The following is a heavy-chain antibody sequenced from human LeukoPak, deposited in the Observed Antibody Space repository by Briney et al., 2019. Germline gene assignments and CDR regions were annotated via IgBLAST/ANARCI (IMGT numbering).Heavy chain of an antibody. CDR1: GGSFSGYY. D-gene: IGHD4-23*01. CDR2: INHSGST. J-gene: IGHJ4*02. CDR3: ARGLHYGGGLLDY. Sequence: SETLSLTCAVYGGSFSGYYWSWIRQPPGKGLEWIGEINHSGSTNYNPSLKSRVTISVDTSKNQFSLKLSSVTAADTAVYYCARGLHYGGGLLDYWGQGTLVTVSS. V-gene: IGHV4-34*01.